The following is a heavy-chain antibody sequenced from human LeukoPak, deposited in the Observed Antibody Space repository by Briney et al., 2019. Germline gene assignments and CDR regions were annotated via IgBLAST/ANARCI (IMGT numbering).Heavy chain of an antibody. Sequence: PSETLSLTCTVSGVSISSYYWSWIRQPPGKGREWIGYIYYSGSTNYNPSLKSRVTISVDTSKNQFSLKLSSVTAADTAVYYCARQNIVVVPAAHKMEFDYWGQGTLVTVSS. CDR2: IYYSGST. CDR1: GVSISSYY. J-gene: IGHJ4*02. D-gene: IGHD2-2*01. V-gene: IGHV4-59*08. CDR3: ARQNIVVVPAAHKMEFDY.